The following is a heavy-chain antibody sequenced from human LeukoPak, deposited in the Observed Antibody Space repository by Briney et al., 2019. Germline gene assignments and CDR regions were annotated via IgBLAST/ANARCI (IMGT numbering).Heavy chain of an antibody. CDR2: IIPIFGTA. D-gene: IGHD3-9*01. J-gene: IGHJ6*03. CDR3: AKSDILTGYLPRYYYMDV. V-gene: IGHV1-69*13. Sequence: SVKVSCKASGGTFSSYAISWVRQAPGQGLEWTGGIIPIFGTANYAQKFQGRVTITADESTSTAYMELSSLRSEDTAVYYCAKSDILTGYLPRYYYMDVWGKGTTVTVSS. CDR1: GGTFSSYA.